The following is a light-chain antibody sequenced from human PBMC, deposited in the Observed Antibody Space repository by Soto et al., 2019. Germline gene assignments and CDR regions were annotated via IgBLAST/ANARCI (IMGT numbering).Light chain of an antibody. CDR2: WAS. V-gene: IGKV4-1*01. Sequence: EIVMTQAPLSLPVTPGEPASINCRSSQSVLYSSNNKNYLAWYQQKPGQPPKLLIYWASTRESGVPDRFSGSGSGTDFTLTISSLQAEDVAVYYCQQYYSTPLTFGGGTKVDIK. CDR1: QSVLYSSNNKNY. J-gene: IGKJ4*01. CDR3: QQYYSTPLT.